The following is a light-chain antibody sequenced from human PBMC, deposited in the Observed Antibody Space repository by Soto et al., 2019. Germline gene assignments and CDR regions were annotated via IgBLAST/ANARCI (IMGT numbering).Light chain of an antibody. CDR2: WAS. V-gene: IGKV4-1*01. J-gene: IGKJ5*01. CDR3: QQYYSSPIT. Sequence: DIVITQSTDSLAVSLGERATINCKSSQTVLYSSNNNNYLAWYQQKPGQPPKLLISWASTREPGVPDRISGSGSETDFTLTITSLQAEDVAVYYCQQYYSSPITFGQGTRLEIK. CDR1: QTVLYSSNNNNY.